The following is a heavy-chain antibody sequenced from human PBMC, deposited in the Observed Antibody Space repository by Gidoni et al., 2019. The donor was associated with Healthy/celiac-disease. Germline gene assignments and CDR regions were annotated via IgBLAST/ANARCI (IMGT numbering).Heavy chain of an antibody. Sequence: QVQLQESGPGLVKPSQTLSLTCTVSGGSISSRDYYWSWIRQPPGKGLEWMGYIYYSGSTYYNPSLKSRVTISVETSKNQFSLKLSSVTAADTAVYYCARVQGSYGYRYYYYYMDVWGKGTTVTVSS. CDR2: IYYSGST. V-gene: IGHV4-30-4*01. CDR1: GGSISSRDYY. J-gene: IGHJ6*03. D-gene: IGHD5-18*01. CDR3: ARVQGSYGYRYYYYYMDV.